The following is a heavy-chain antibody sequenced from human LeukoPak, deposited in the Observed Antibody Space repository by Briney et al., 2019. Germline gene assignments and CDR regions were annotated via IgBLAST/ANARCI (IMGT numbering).Heavy chain of an antibody. D-gene: IGHD6-6*01. J-gene: IGHJ4*02. CDR1: GFTFSDYY. CDR2: ISSSGYTT. V-gene: IGHV3-11*01. CDR3: AKDPYSSSSWVY. Sequence: GGSLRLSCVASGFTFSDYYMSWIRQAPGKGLEWISYISSSGYTTYYADSVKGRFTISRDNAKNSLYVQMNSLRAEDTAVYYCAKDPYSSSSWVYWGQGTLVTVSS.